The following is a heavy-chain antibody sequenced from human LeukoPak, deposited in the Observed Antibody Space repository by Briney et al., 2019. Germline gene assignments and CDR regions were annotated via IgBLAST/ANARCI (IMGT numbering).Heavy chain of an antibody. CDR3: TTGLTTVTSY. CDR1: RFLFSNVW. J-gene: IGHJ4*02. V-gene: IGHV3-15*01. CDR2: IKSKTDGGTT. D-gene: IGHD4-17*01. Sequence: GGPLSLPCAASRFLFSNVWMSWARQPPGKGLEGVGRIKSKTDGGTTDYAAPVRGRFTISRDDSKKRLYLQMNSLTTEDTAVYYCTTGLTTVTSYWGQGTLVTVSS.